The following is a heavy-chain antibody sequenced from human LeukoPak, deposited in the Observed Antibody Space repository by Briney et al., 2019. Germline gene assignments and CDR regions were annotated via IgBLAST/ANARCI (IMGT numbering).Heavy chain of an antibody. V-gene: IGHV3-21*01. Sequence: GGSLRLSCAASGFTFSSYSMNWVRQAPGKGLEWVSSISSSSSYIYYADSVKGRFTISRDNAKNSLYLQVNSLRAEDTAVYYCALWGEGYCINGVCSRYYWGQGTLVTVSS. D-gene: IGHD2-8*01. CDR3: ALWGEGYCINGVCSRYY. CDR2: ISSSSSYI. CDR1: GFTFSSYS. J-gene: IGHJ4*02.